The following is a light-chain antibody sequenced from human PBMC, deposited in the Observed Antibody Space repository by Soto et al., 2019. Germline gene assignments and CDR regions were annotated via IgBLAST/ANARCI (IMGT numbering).Light chain of an antibody. CDR3: QQYNSLYT. CDR1: QSISSW. V-gene: IGKV1-5*03. Sequence: DIQMTQSPSTLSASVGDRVTITCRASQSISSWLAWYQQKPGKAPKLLIYKASSLESGVPSRFSCSESGTESAHTISSRHRDDFPSYYGQQYNSLYTVGQGTNLQI. CDR2: KAS. J-gene: IGKJ2*01.